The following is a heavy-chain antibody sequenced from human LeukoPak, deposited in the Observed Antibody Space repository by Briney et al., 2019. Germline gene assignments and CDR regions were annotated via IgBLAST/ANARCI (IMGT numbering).Heavy chain of an antibody. Sequence: SETLSLTCAVYGGSFSGYYWSWIRQPPGKGLEWIGEINHSGSTNYNPSLKSRVTISVDTSKNQFSLKLSSVTAADTAVYYCARGRFGDVTTVTIEYFDYWGLGTLVTVSS. V-gene: IGHV4-34*01. D-gene: IGHD4-17*01. J-gene: IGHJ4*02. CDR2: INHSGST. CDR1: GGSFSGYY. CDR3: ARGRFGDVTTVTIEYFDY.